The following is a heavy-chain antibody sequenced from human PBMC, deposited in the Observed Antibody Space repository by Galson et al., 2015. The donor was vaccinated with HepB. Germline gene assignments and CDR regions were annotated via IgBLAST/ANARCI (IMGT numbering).Heavy chain of an antibody. CDR2: IILIFGTA. J-gene: IGHJ4*02. Sequence: LEWMGGIILIFGTANYAQKFQGRVTITAAASTSTAYMELSSLRPEDTAVYYCAVSTVTTNYFDYWGQGTLVTVSS. V-gene: IGHV1-69*01. D-gene: IGHD4-17*01. CDR3: AVSTVTTNYFDY.